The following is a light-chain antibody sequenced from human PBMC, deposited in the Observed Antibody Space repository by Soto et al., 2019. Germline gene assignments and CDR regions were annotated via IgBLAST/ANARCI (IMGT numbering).Light chain of an antibody. CDR2: DVS. V-gene: IGKV1D-13*01. CDR3: QQYKDYVYT. J-gene: IGKJ2*01. CDR1: QNIENY. Sequence: IQVIQSPSSLSASVGDRLTISCRASQNIENYLNWYQQKPGKAPKLLISDVSTLERGVPSRFSGSGSATEFTLTISGLQPDDFATYYCQQYKDYVYTFGQGTKVDIK.